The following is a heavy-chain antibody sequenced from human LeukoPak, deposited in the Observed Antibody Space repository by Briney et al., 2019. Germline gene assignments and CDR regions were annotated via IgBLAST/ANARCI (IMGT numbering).Heavy chain of an antibody. V-gene: IGHV4-61*02. CDR2: IYTSGST. Sequence: SETLSLTCVVSGYSISSGYYWSWIRQPAGKGLEWIGRIYTSGSTNYNPSLKSRVTISVDTSKNQFSLKLGSVTAADTAVYYCARLYSSSGFDYWGQGTLVTVSS. CDR3: ARLYSSSGFDY. CDR1: GYSISSGYY. D-gene: IGHD6-13*01. J-gene: IGHJ4*02.